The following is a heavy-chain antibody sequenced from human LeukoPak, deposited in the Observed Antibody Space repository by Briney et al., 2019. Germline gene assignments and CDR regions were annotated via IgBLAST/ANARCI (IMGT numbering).Heavy chain of an antibody. Sequence: GGSLRLSCAASGFAFSTYWMNWVRQAPGKGLEWVASIKQREFCVDSVKGRFTISRDNAANSLYLQMNSLRAEDTAIYYCSRGPANIYSTSWFDYWGQGALVTVSS. J-gene: IGHJ4*02. CDR2: IKQRE. CDR1: GFAFSTYW. V-gene: IGHV3-7*03. CDR3: SRGPANIYSTSWFDY. D-gene: IGHD3-3*01.